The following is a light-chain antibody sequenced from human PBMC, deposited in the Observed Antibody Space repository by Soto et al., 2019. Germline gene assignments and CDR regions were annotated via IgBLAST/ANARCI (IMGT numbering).Light chain of an antibody. Sequence: EIVLTQSPGTLSLSPGERVTLSCRASQSVSSTYLAWYQQKLGQAPRLLIYGASRRATGIPDRFSGSGSGTDFTLTISRLEPEDFAVYYCQHYGSSLTFGGGTTGRS. V-gene: IGKV3-20*01. J-gene: IGKJ4*01. CDR3: QHYGSSLT. CDR2: GAS. CDR1: QSVSSTY.